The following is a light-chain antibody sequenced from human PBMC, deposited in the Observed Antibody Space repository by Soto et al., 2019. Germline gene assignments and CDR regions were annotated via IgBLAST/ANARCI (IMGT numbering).Light chain of an antibody. Sequence: IVMTQSPDSLAVYLGERATINCNSSQTVLDSSNNKDYLTWYQQKPGQPPNLLIYWASTREFGVPDRFSGSGSGTDFTLTISSLQAEDVAVYYCHKYYSTPRRFGHGTKVDIK. V-gene: IGKV4-1*01. J-gene: IGKJ1*01. CDR1: QTVLDSSNNKDY. CDR2: WAS. CDR3: HKYYSTPRR.